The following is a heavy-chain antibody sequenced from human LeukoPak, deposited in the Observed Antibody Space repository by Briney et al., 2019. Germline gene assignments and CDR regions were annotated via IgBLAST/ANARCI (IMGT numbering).Heavy chain of an antibody. CDR1: GDSVSSKSAA. J-gene: IGHJ4*02. CDR2: TYYRTKWYN. Sequence: SQTLSLTCAISGDSVSSKSAAWNWIRQSPSRGLEWLGRTYYRTKWYNDHAVSVKSRITINPDTSRNQFSLQLNSVTPEDTAVYYCARERGSSPSGRYYFDSWGQGTQVTVSS. D-gene: IGHD6-6*01. V-gene: IGHV6-1*01. CDR3: ARERGSSPSGRYYFDS.